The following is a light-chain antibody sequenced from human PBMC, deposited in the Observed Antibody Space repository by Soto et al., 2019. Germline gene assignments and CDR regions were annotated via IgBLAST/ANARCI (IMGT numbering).Light chain of an antibody. CDR1: QSVSGSS. Sequence: EIVLTQTPGTLSLSPGGRATLPCRASQSVSGSSLAWYQQRSGQAPRLLIYGASTRATDMPGRFSGRGSGTEFTLTINSLQSEDFAVYYCQQSDSWPWTFGQGTKVDNK. CDR2: GAS. CDR3: QQSDSWPWT. V-gene: IGKV3-15*01. J-gene: IGKJ1*01.